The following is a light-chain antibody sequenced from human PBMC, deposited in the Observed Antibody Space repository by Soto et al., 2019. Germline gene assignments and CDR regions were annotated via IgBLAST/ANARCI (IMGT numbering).Light chain of an antibody. Sequence: DIQMTQSPSTLSASVGDRVTITCRASQSINSRLAWYQQKPGEAPKLLIYGASTLESGVPSRFSGSGSGTVFTLTISSLQPDDFATYCCQEYDGHCTFGQGTKLEIK. CDR1: QSINSR. CDR3: QEYDGHCT. CDR2: GAS. V-gene: IGKV1-5*03. J-gene: IGKJ2*02.